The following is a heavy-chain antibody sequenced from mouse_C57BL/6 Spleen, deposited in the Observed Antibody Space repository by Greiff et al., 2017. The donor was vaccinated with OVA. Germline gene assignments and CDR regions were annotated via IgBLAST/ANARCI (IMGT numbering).Heavy chain of an antibody. CDR3: ARRYYGNYVGYFDY. D-gene: IGHD2-1*01. V-gene: IGHV5-9*01. J-gene: IGHJ2*01. CDR2: ISGGGGNT. CDR1: GFTFSSYT. Sequence: EVKLMESGGGLVKPGGSLKLSCAASGFTFSSYTMSWVRQTPEKRLEWVATISGGGGNTYYPDSVKGRFTISRDNAKNTLYLQMSSLRSEDTSLYYCARRYYGNYVGYFDYWGQGTTLTVSS.